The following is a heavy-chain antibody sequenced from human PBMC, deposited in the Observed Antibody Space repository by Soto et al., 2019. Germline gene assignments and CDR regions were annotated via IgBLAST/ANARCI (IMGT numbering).Heavy chain of an antibody. D-gene: IGHD7-27*01. CDR1: GFTFGSHG. V-gene: IGHV3-21*01. J-gene: IGHJ6*02. CDR2: ISSSSSYI. CDR3: ARAHWADYYYGMDV. Sequence: GGSLRLSCVASGFTFGSHGMHWVRQAPGKGLEWVSSISSSSSYIYYADSVKGRFTISRDNAKNSLYLQMNSLRAEDTAVYYCARAHWADYYYGMDVWGQGTTVTVSS.